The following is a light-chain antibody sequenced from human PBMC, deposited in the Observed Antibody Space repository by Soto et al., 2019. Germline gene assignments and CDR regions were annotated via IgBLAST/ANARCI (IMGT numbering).Light chain of an antibody. V-gene: IGKV1-5*03. CDR3: QQYDTYSFT. Sequence: DIQMTQSPSTLSASIGDRVTITCRASQSINNWLAWYQQKPGKAPKVLIYKASSLESGVPSRFSGSESGTEFSLVINSRQPYDVATDYCQQYDTYSFTFGHGTKVDIK. CDR1: QSINNW. J-gene: IGKJ3*01. CDR2: KAS.